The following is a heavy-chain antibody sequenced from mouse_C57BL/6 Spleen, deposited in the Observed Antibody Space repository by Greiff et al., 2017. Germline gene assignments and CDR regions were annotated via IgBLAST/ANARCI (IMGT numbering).Heavy chain of an antibody. D-gene: IGHD2-4*01. CDR1: GYAFSSYW. CDR3: AREYYDYDGGRPYAMDY. CDR2: IYPGDGDT. J-gene: IGHJ4*01. V-gene: IGHV1-80*01. Sequence: QVQLQQSGAELVKPGASVKISCKASGYAFSSYWMNWVKQRPGKGLEWIGQIYPGDGDTNYNGKFKGKATLTADKSSSTAYMQLSSLTSEDSAVYFCAREYYDYDGGRPYAMDYWGQGTSVTVSS.